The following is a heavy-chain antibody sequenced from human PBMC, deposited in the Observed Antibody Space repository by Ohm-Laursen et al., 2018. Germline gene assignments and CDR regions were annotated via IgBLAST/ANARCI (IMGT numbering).Heavy chain of an antibody. CDR3: ARGGYYYYYGMDV. CDR2: IYYSGST. Sequence: SDTLSLTCTVSGGSISSGGYYWSWIRQHPGKGLEWIGYIYYSGSTYYNPSLKSLVTISVDTSKNQFSLKLSSVTAADTAVYYCARGGYYYYYGMDVWGQGTTVTVSS. CDR1: GGSISSGGYY. V-gene: IGHV4-31*01. J-gene: IGHJ6*02. D-gene: IGHD1-26*01.